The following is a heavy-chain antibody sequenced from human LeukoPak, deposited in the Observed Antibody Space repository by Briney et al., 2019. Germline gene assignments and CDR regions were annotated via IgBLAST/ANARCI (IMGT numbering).Heavy chain of an antibody. J-gene: IGHJ4*02. Sequence: ASVKVSCKASGYTFTGYYMHWVRQAPGQGLEWMGWINPNSGGTNYAQKFRGRVTMTRDTSISTAYMELSRLRSDDTAVYYCASWDWNDGFGHGYWGQGTLVTVSS. D-gene: IGHD1-1*01. CDR1: GYTFTGYY. CDR2: INPNSGGT. CDR3: ASWDWNDGFGHGY. V-gene: IGHV1-2*02.